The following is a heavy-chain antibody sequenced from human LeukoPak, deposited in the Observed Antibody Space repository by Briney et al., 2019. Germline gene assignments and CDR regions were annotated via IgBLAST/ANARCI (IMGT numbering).Heavy chain of an antibody. J-gene: IGHJ3*02. CDR2: ISAYNGNT. CDR1: GYTFTSYD. D-gene: IGHD3-22*01. CDR3: ARCDYYDSSGDAFDI. V-gene: IGHV1-18*01. Sequence: ASVKVSCKASGYTFTSYDISWVRQAPGQGLEWMGWISAYNGNTNYAQKLQGRVTMTTDTSTSTAYMELRSLRSDDTAVCYCARCDYYDSSGDAFDIWGQGTMVTVSS.